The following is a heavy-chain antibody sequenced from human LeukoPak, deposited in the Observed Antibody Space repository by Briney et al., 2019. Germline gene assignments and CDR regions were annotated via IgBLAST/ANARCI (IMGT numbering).Heavy chain of an antibody. CDR2: MNPNSGNT. Sequence: GASVKVSCKASGYTFSNYDINWVRQATGQGLEWMGWMNPNSGNTGYAQKFQGRLTMTGDTSIGTAYMELSSLTSEDTAVYYCARGFSIQSHDYGPYYYMDVGGTGTMFPFSS. V-gene: IGHV1-8*01. CDR1: GYTFSNYD. D-gene: IGHD4-17*01. CDR3: ARGFSIQSHDYGPYYYMDV. J-gene: IGHJ6*03.